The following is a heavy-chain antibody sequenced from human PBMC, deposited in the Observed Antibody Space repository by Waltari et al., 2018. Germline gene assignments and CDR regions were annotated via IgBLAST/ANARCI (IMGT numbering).Heavy chain of an antibody. D-gene: IGHD3-3*01. J-gene: IGHJ5*02. Sequence: QLQLQESGPGLVKPSETLSLTCTVSGGSISSSSYYWGWIRQPPGKGLEWIGSIYYSGSTYYNPSLKSRVTISVDTSKNQFSLKLSSVTAADTAVYYCARYRIEYDFWSQTPPGGFDPWGQGTLVTVSS. V-gene: IGHV4-39*07. CDR2: IYYSGST. CDR3: ARYRIEYDFWSQTPPGGFDP. CDR1: GGSISSSSYY.